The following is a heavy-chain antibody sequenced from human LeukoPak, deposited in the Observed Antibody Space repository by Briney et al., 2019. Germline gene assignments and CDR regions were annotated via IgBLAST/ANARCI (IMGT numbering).Heavy chain of an antibody. CDR3: ARDPYSGSYGPYYYYYMDV. V-gene: IGHV3-21*06. CDR1: GFTFSSYN. Sequence: GGSLRLSCAASGFTFSSYNMNWVRQAPGKGPEWVSSITTSSTYIYYADSVKGRFTISRDNAKNSLYLQMDSLRVEDTAVYYCARDPYSGSYGPYYYYYMDVWGKGTTVTISS. J-gene: IGHJ6*03. D-gene: IGHD1-26*01. CDR2: ITTSSTYI.